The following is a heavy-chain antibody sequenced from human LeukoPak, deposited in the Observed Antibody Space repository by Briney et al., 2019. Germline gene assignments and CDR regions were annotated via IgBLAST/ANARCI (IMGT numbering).Heavy chain of an antibody. CDR3: ARDFLYGDTRDY. CDR2: IKEDGREK. CDR1: GFTYSTYW. Sequence: GGSLRLSCAASGFTYSTYWMSWVRQAPGKGLEWVANIKEDGREKYYADSVKGRFTISRDNAQSLLYLQMNSLRAEDTAVYYCARDFLYGDTRDYWGQGTLVTVSS. V-gene: IGHV3-7*01. J-gene: IGHJ4*02. D-gene: IGHD2/OR15-2a*01.